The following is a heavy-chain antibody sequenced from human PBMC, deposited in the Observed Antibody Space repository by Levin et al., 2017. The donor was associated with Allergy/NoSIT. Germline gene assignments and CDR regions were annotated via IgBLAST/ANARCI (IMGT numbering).Heavy chain of an antibody. CDR1: GFTFSIYT. CDR3: ARGPEI. Sequence: GESLKISCAASGFTFSIYTMNWVRQAPGKGLEWISFISTNSAYIFYADSVRGRFTISRDNAKRSLYLQIDSLRDDDTAVYYCARGPEIWGQGTPLTVSS. J-gene: IGHJ4*02. CDR2: ISTNSAYI. V-gene: IGHV3-21*01.